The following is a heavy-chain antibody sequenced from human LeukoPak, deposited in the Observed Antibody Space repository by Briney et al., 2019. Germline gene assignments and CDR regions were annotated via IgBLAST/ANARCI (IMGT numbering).Heavy chain of an antibody. D-gene: IGHD4-17*01. CDR1: GGSFSGYY. V-gene: IGHV4-34*01. CDR2: INHSGST. CDR3: ARDRYGDYPGTDTGIDY. J-gene: IGHJ4*02. Sequence: SETLSLTCAVYGGSFSGYYWSWIRQPPGKGLEWIGEINHSGSTNYNPSLKGRVTISVDTSKNQFSLKLSSVTAADTAVYYCARDRYGDYPGTDTGIDYWGQGTLVTVSS.